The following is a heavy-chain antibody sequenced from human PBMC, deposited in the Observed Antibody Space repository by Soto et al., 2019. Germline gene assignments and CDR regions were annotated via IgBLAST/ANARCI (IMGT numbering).Heavy chain of an antibody. Sequence: QVQLVESGGGVVQPGRSLRLSCAASGFTFSNSGMHWVRQVPGKGLEWVAVISSDGNTKYYADSVKGRFTISRDNSKNTLYLEMNGLRADDAALYYCTGQVASGYWGQGTLVTVSS. J-gene: IGHJ4*02. CDR3: TGQVASGY. CDR1: GFTFSNSG. CDR2: ISSDGNTK. V-gene: IGHV3-30*03. D-gene: IGHD2-8*02.